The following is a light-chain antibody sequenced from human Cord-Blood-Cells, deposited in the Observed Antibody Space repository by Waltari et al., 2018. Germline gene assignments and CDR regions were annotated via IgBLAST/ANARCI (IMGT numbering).Light chain of an antibody. CDR3: QQYGSSPLT. J-gene: IGKJ4*01. CDR1: QSVSSSY. Sequence: EIVLTQSPGTLSLSPGERATLSCRASQSVSSSYLAWYQQKPGQAPRLLIHGASSRATGIPERVSGSGSGTDFTLTISRLEPEDFAVYYCQQYGSSPLTFGGGTKVEIK. CDR2: GAS. V-gene: IGKV3-20*01.